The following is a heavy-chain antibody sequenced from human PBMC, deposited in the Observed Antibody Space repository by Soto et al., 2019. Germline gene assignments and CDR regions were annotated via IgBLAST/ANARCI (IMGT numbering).Heavy chain of an antibody. CDR2: IWYDGSNK. Sequence: SLRLSCAASGFTFSSYGMHWVRQAPGKGLEWVAVIWYDGSNKYYADSVKGRFTISRDNSKNTLYLQMNSLRAEDTAVYYCARGSPRNTAFDYWGQGPLVTVSS. D-gene: IGHD1-1*01. CDR3: ARGSPRNTAFDY. V-gene: IGHV3-33*01. J-gene: IGHJ4*02. CDR1: GFTFSSYG.